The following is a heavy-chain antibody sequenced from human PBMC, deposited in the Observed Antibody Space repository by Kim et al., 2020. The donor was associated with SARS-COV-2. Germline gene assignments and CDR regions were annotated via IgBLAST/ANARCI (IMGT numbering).Heavy chain of an antibody. CDR3: ARTYTPPNY. CDR1: GGSISSSSYY. J-gene: IGHJ6*03. D-gene: IGHD1-20*01. Sequence: SETLSLTCTVSGGSISSSSYYWGWLRQRPGLELVWIGCFCYSGSTNYNLSLKSPVTISTYTTKNSLTLNFSSATAAATALYSCARTYTPPNY. V-gene: IGHV4-39*02. CDR2: FCYSGST.